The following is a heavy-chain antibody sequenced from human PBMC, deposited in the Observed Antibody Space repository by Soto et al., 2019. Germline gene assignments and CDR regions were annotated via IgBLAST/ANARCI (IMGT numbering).Heavy chain of an antibody. CDR1: GFSFSDHY. Sequence: QVQLVESGGGLVKAGGSLRLSCAASGFSFSDHYMTWIRQAPGKGLEWVSYISGSGSTIYYAHSVKGRFTVSRNNAKNSLYLQLNSLRAEDTAVYYCASDPYYYASDYWGQGTLVTVSS. D-gene: IGHD3-10*01. CDR2: ISGSGSTI. J-gene: IGHJ4*02. CDR3: ASDPYYYASDY. V-gene: IGHV3-11*01.